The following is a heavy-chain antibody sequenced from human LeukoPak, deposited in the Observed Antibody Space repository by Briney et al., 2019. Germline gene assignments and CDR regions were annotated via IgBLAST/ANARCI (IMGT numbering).Heavy chain of an antibody. V-gene: IGHV4-4*07. CDR1: GGSITSYY. J-gene: IGHJ5*02. CDR3: ARESGSGSYYQENWFDP. Sequence: SETLSLTCTVSGGSITSYYWSWIRQPAGKGLEWIGHIYTSGSTSYNPSLKSRVTMSVDTSKNQFSLKLSSVTAADTAVYYCARESGSGSYYQENWFDPWGQGTLVTVSS. CDR2: IYTSGST. D-gene: IGHD3-10*01.